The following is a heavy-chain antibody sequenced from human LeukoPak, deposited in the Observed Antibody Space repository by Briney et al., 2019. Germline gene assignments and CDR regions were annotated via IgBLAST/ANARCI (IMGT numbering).Heavy chain of an antibody. Sequence: GASVKVSCKASGYTFTSYYMHWVRQAPGQGLEWMGGIIPIFGTANYAQKFQGRVTITADESTSTAYMELSSLRSEDTAVYYCARDPTPGRYSGYVPYFDYWGQGTLVTVSS. CDR1: GYTFTSYY. CDR2: IIPIFGTA. V-gene: IGHV1-69*13. J-gene: IGHJ4*02. D-gene: IGHD5-12*01. CDR3: ARDPTPGRYSGYVPYFDY.